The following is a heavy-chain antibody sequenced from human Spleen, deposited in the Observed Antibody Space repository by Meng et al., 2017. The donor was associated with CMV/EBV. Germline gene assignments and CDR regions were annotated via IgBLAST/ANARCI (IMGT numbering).Heavy chain of an antibody. D-gene: IGHD1-26*01. J-gene: IGHJ4*02. V-gene: IGHV3-23*01. CDR2: ISGSGGST. Sequence: GESLKISCAASGFTFSNSAMSWVRQAPGKGLEWVSAISGSGGSTYYADSVKGRFTISRDNSKNTLYLQMNSLRAEDTAVYYCAKASYFDVPDTTSFDYWGQGTLVTVSS. CDR3: AKASYFDVPDTTSFDY. CDR1: GFTFSNSA.